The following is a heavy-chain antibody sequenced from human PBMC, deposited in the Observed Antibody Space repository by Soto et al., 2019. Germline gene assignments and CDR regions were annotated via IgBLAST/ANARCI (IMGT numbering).Heavy chain of an antibody. V-gene: IGHV3-30-3*01. Sequence: LRLSCAASGFTFSSYAMHWVRQAPGKGLEWVAVISYDGSNKYYADSVKGRFTISRDNSKNTLYLQMNSLRAEDTAVYYCARAISRRPSKGYYFDYWGQGTLVTVSS. CDR1: GFTFSSYA. CDR2: ISYDGSNK. D-gene: IGHD4-4*01. J-gene: IGHJ4*02. CDR3: ARAISRRPSKGYYFDY.